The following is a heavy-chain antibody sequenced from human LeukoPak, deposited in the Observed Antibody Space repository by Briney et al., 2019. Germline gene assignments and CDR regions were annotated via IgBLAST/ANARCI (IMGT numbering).Heavy chain of an antibody. D-gene: IGHD3-10*01. Sequence: SVKVSCKTSGYTFTDYDITWVRQAPGQGLEWMGGIIPIFGTANYAQKFQGRVTITADESTSTAYMELSSLRSEDTAVYYCASSTGPPIGDYWGQGTLVTVSS. V-gene: IGHV1-69*13. CDR1: GYTFTDYD. CDR2: IIPIFGTA. J-gene: IGHJ4*02. CDR3: ASSTGPPIGDY.